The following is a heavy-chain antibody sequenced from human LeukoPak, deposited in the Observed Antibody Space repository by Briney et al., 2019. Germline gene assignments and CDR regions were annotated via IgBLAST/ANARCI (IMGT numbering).Heavy chain of an antibody. CDR1: GGSISSGGYS. J-gene: IGHJ5*02. D-gene: IGHD3-10*01. V-gene: IGHV4-30-2*01. Sequence: PSQTLSLTCAVSGGSISSGGYSWSWIRQPPGKGLEWIGYIYHSGSTYYNPSLKSRVTISVDRSKNQFSLKLSSVTAADTAVYYCARFIMVRGVITPNWFDPWGQGTLVTVSS. CDR3: ARFIMVRGVITPNWFDP. CDR2: IYHSGST.